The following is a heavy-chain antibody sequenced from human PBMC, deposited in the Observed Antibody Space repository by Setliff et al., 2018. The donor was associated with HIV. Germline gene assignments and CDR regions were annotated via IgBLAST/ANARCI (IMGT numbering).Heavy chain of an antibody. CDR2: ISISGDT. J-gene: IGHJ4*02. CDR1: GGSVTSYY. CDR3: ARDPTTGADY. Sequence: SETLSLTCTVSGGSVTSYYWSWIRQPAGKRLEWIGRISISGDTNYNPSLKSRATMSLDTSKNQFSLKLNSVTAADTAMYYCARDPTTGADYWGQGTQVTVSS. V-gene: IGHV4-4*07. D-gene: IGHD4-4*01.